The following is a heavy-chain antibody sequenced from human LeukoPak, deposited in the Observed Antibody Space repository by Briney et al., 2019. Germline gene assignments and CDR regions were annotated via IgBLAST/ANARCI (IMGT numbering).Heavy chain of an antibody. CDR1: GYTFTSYD. CDR2: MNPNSGNT. J-gene: IGHJ4*02. CDR3: ARGRRGAVAGTFCY. D-gene: IGHD6-19*01. Sequence: ASVKVSCKGSGYTFTSYDINWVRQATGQGLEWMGWMNPNSGNTGYAQKFQGRVTMTRNTSISTAYMELSSLRSEDTAVYYCARGRRGAVAGTFCYWGQGTLVTVSS. V-gene: IGHV1-8*01.